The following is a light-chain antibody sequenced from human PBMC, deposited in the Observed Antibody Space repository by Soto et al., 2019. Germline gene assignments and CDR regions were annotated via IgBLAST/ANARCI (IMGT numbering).Light chain of an antibody. CDR2: AAS. CDR1: QGSSSY. J-gene: IGKJ3*01. CDR3: QQLNSYAFT. V-gene: IGKV1-9*01. Sequence: DIQLTQSPPFLSASVGDRVTITCRASQGSSSYLAWYQQKPGKAPKLLIYAASTLQSGVPSRFSGSGSGTELTPTNTSLQPEDLATYYCQQLNSYAFTFGPGTKVDIK.